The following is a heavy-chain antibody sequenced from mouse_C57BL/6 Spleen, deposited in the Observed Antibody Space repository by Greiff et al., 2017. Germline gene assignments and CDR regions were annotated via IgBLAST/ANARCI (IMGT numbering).Heavy chain of an antibody. Sequence: VQLQQSGAELVKPGASVTLSCTASGFNIKDYYMHWVKPRTEQGLEWICRTAPEDGETKYAPKFQGKATITAEKSAKTAYLQLSSLTSEDTAVYYCAVYDYDGNFDYWGQGTTLTVSS. CDR1: GFNIKDYY. J-gene: IGHJ2*01. V-gene: IGHV14-2*01. CDR2: TAPEDGET. CDR3: AVYDYDGNFDY. D-gene: IGHD2-4*01.